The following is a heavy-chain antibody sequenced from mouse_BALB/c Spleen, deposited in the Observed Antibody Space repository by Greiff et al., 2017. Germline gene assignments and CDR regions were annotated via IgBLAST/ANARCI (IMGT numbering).Heavy chain of an antibody. D-gene: IGHD1-1*01. CDR2: ISYSGST. CDR1: GYSITSDYA. Sequence: DVQLQESGPGLVKPSQSLSLTCTVTGYSITSDYAWNWIRQFPGNKLEWMGYISYSGSTSYNPSLKSRISITRDTSKNQFFLQLNSVTTEDTATYYCARWGYYGSSYNYWGQGTTLTVSS. J-gene: IGHJ2*01. V-gene: IGHV3-2*02. CDR3: ARWGYYGSSYNY.